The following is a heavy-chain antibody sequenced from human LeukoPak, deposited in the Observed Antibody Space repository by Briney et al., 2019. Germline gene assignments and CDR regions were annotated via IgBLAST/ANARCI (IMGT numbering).Heavy chain of an antibody. Sequence: GGSLRLSCADSGFTFSSHWMHWVRQAPGKGLVWVSRIKYDASSTSYADSVKGRFTISRDNAKNTLYLQMNSLRAEDTAVYYCARDRWSGVVAADNWFDPWGQGTLVTVSS. V-gene: IGHV3-74*01. CDR3: ARDRWSGVVAADNWFDP. J-gene: IGHJ5*02. D-gene: IGHD2-15*01. CDR1: GFTFSSHW. CDR2: IKYDASST.